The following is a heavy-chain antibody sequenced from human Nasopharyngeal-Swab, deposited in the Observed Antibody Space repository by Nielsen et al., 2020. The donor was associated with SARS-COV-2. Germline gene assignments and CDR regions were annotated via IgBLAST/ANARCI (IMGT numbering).Heavy chain of an antibody. V-gene: IGHV1-2*06. J-gene: IGHJ3*02. CDR1: GYTFTGYY. CDR3: AREDSYNKNDAFDI. D-gene: IGHD5-24*01. Sequence: ASVKVSCKASGYTFTGYYVHWVRQAPGQGLEWMGRINPNSGGTNYAQKFQGRVTMTRDTSISTAYMELSRLRSDDTAVYYCAREDSYNKNDAFDIWGQGTMVTVSS. CDR2: INPNSGGT.